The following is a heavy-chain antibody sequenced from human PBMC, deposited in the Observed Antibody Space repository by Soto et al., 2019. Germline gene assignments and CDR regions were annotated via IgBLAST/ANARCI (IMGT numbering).Heavy chain of an antibody. D-gene: IGHD3-22*01. CDR2: IIPIFGTA. CDR3: ASYDSSGYYFSRSSPFDY. CDR1: GGTFSSYA. J-gene: IGHJ4*02. Sequence: ASVKVSCKASGGTFSSYAISWVRQAPGQGLEWMGGIIPIFGTANYAQKFQGRVTITADESTSTAYMELSSLRSEDTAVYYCASYDSSGYYFSRSSPFDYWGQGTLVTVSS. V-gene: IGHV1-69*13.